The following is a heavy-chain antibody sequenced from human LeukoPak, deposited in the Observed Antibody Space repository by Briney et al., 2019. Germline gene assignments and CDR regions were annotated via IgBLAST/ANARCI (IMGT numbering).Heavy chain of an antibody. V-gene: IGHV4-38-2*01. CDR1: GYSISSGYY. D-gene: IGHD3-22*01. CDR2: IYHSGST. J-gene: IGHJ4*02. CDR3: ARQGGGAYYYDSSGYFDY. Sequence: SETLSLTCAVSGYSISSGYYWGWIRQPPGKGLEWIGSIYHSGSTYYNPSLKSRVTISVETSKNQFSLKLSSVTAADTAVYYCARQGGGAYYYDSSGYFDYWGQGTLVTVSS.